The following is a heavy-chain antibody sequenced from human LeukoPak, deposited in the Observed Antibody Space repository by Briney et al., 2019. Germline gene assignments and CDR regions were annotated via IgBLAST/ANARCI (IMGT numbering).Heavy chain of an antibody. CDR2: TYYRSKWNT. V-gene: IGHV6-1*01. CDR3: SRQRSTSTYCFGLDV. D-gene: IGHD6-6*01. Sequence: SQTLSLTCAISGDTVSSNTAAWNWIRQSPSRGLEWLGRTYYRSKWNTDYAASVQNRITINPDTSTNQFSLQLKSATPADTAVYYCSRQRSTSTYCFGLDVWGQGTTVTVSS. J-gene: IGHJ6*02. CDR1: GDTVSSNTAA.